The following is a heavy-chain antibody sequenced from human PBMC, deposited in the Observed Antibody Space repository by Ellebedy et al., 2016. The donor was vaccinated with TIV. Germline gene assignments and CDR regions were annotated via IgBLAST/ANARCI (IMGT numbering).Heavy chain of an antibody. D-gene: IGHD3-10*01. CDR3: ARDVTSQGPGRGWFDP. Sequence: GESLKISCAASGFTFSSCGMHWVRQAPGKGLEWVAFIRFDGSIKDYAASVKGRFTISRDNFRSTIYLQMDSLTPEDTAVYYCARDVTSQGPGRGWFDPWGQGTLVTVSS. CDR2: IRFDGSIK. V-gene: IGHV3-30*02. CDR1: GFTFSSCG. J-gene: IGHJ5*02.